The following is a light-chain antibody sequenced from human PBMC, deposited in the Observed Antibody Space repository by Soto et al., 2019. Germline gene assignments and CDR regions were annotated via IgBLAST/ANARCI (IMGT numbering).Light chain of an antibody. J-gene: IGKJ5*01. CDR1: QSVSSSY. Sequence: EIGLTQSPGTLSLSPGERATLSCRASQSVSSSYLAWYQQKPGQAPRLLIYGASSRPTGIPDRFSGSGSGTDFTLTISRLEPEDFAVYYCQQYGSSSPFGQGTLLEIK. CDR3: QQYGSSSP. V-gene: IGKV3-20*01. CDR2: GAS.